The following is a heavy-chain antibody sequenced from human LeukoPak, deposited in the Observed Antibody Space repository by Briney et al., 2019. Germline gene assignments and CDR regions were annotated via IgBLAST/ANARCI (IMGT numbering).Heavy chain of an antibody. D-gene: IGHD3-10*01. CDR3: ARVVRGPYQLFDF. CDR2: IYRSGTT. V-gene: IGHV3-66*01. Sequence: PGGSLRLSCAASGFTVSTYYMSWVRHPPGKGLEWVSIIYRSGTTYFAASVKGRFTLSRDTSKNTLYLQMNSLRAEDTAVYYCARVVRGPYQLFDFWGQGTLVTVSS. J-gene: IGHJ4*02. CDR1: GFTVSTYY.